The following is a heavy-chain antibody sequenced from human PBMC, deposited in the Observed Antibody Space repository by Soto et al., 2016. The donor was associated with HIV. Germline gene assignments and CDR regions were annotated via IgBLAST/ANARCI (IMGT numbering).Heavy chain of an antibody. CDR1: GFTISSNY. CDR3: VRDENYYEAYGMDV. Sequence: EVQLVESGGGLVQPGGSLRLSCAASGFTISSNYMSWVRQAPEKGLEWVSVIYSGGNTYYADSVKGRFTISRDNSKNTLYLQMDSLRAEDTAVYYCVRDENYYEAYGMDVWGQGPRSRLL. D-gene: IGHD3-16*01. V-gene: IGHV3-66*01. CDR2: IYSGGNT. J-gene: IGHJ6*02.